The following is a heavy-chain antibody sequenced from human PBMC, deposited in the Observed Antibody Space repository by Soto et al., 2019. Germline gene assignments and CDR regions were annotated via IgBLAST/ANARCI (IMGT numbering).Heavy chain of an antibody. CDR3: ARDRVGYGAPARTYYFDY. Sequence: GGSLRLSCAASGFTFSSYWMSWVRQAPGKGLEWVANIKQDGSEKYYVDSVKGRFTISRDNAKNSLYLQMNSLRAEDTAVYYCARDRVGYGAPARTYYFDYWGQGTLVTV. CDR2: IKQDGSEK. CDR1: GFTFSSYW. V-gene: IGHV3-7*01. J-gene: IGHJ4*02. D-gene: IGHD5-12*01.